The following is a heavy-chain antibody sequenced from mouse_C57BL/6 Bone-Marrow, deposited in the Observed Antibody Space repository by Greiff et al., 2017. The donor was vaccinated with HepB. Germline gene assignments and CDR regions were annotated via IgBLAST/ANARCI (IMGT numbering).Heavy chain of an antibody. Sequence: EVKVVESGGGLVKPGGSLKLSCAASGFTFSDYGMHWVRQAPEKGLEWVAYISSGSSTIYYADTVKGRFTISRDNAKNTLFLQMTSLRSEDTAMYYCARGGADGDWYFDVWGTGTTVTVSS. CDR2: ISSGSSTI. D-gene: IGHD2-3*01. CDR3: ARGGADGDWYFDV. J-gene: IGHJ1*03. V-gene: IGHV5-17*01. CDR1: GFTFSDYG.